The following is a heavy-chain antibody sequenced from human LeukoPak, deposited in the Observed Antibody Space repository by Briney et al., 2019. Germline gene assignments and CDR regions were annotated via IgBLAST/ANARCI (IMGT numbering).Heavy chain of an antibody. V-gene: IGHV3-23*01. CDR3: AKGPPPRYCSGGSCPDY. J-gene: IGHJ4*02. Sequence: DPGGSLRLSCAASGFTFSSYAMSWVRQAPGKGLEWVSAISGGGDSTHYADSVKGRFTISRDNSKNTLYLQMNSLRAEDTAVYYCAKGPPPRYCSGGSCPDYWGQGTLVTVSS. D-gene: IGHD2-15*01. CDR2: ISGGGDST. CDR1: GFTFSSYA.